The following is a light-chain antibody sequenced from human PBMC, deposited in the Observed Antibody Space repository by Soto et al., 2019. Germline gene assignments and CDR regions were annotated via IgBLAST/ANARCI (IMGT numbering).Light chain of an antibody. CDR2: GAS. CDR1: QSVSSSY. Sequence: EIVLTQSPGTLSLSPGERATLSCRASQSVSSSYLAWYQQKPGQAPRLLIYGASSGATGIPDRFSGSGSGTDFTLNISRLEPDGFAVYSSQQYGSSPWTFGQGTVVEIK. J-gene: IGKJ1*01. V-gene: IGKV3-20*01. CDR3: QQYGSSPWT.